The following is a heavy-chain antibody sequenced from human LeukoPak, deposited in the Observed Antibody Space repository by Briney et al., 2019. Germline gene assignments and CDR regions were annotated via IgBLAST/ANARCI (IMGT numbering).Heavy chain of an antibody. V-gene: IGHV4-34*01. CDR1: GGSFSGYY. J-gene: IGHJ4*02. D-gene: IGHD6-13*01. Sequence: SETLSLTCAVYGGSFSGYYWSWIRQPPGKGLEWIGEIYHSGSTNYNPSLKSRVTISVDKSKNQFSLKLSSVTAADTAVYYCARSSPLLAAADYWGQGTLVTVSS. CDR2: IYHSGST. CDR3: ARSSPLLAAADY.